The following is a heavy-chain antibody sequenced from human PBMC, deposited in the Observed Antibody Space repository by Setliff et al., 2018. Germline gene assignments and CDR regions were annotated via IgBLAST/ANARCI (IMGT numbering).Heavy chain of an antibody. CDR2: IFHSGKT. Sequence: SETLSLTCAVSGYSVRSGYYWGWVRQPPGKGLEWIGSIFHSGKTYYNPSLQSRVTISIETSKNQFSLKLNSVNDADTAVYYCVRGIGTPWGQGTLVTVPQ. CDR3: VRGIGTP. J-gene: IGHJ5*02. CDR1: GYSVRSGYY. V-gene: IGHV4-38-2*01.